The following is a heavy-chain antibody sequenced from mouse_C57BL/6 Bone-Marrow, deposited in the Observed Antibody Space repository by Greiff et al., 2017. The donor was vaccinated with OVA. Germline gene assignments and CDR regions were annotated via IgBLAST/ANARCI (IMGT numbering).Heavy chain of an antibody. CDR2: INSDGGST. D-gene: IGHD2-4*01. V-gene: IGHV5-2*03. CDR1: EYEFPSPD. CDR3: ARRGATMNYYFDY. J-gene: IGHJ2*01. Sequence: VKLMESGGGLVQPGESLKLSCESNEYEFPSPDMSWVRKTPEKRLELVAAINSDGGSTYYPDTMERRFIISRDNTKKTLYLQMSSLRSEDTALYYCARRGATMNYYFDYWGQGTTLTVSS.